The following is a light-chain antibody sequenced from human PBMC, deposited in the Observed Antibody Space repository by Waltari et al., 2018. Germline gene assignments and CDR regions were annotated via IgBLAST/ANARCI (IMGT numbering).Light chain of an antibody. J-gene: IGKJ5*01. Sequence: EIVMTQSPATLSVSPGERATLSCRASQSVDSNLAWYQQKPGQAPRLLIYGASTRATGVPARFSGSGSGTEFTLTISSLQSEDFAVYYCQQHNSWPITFGQGTRLEIK. CDR2: GAS. V-gene: IGKV3-15*01. CDR1: QSVDSN. CDR3: QQHNSWPIT.